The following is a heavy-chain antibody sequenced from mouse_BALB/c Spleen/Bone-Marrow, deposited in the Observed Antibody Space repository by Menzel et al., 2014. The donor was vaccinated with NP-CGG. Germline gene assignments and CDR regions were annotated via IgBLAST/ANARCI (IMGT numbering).Heavy chain of an antibody. CDR3: ARRVYYDYDGGAWFAY. J-gene: IGHJ3*01. CDR1: GYTFTSYD. Sequence: QVQLQQPGAELVKPGASVKLSCKASGYTFTSYDINWVWQRPEQGLEWIGWIFPGDGSTKYNEKFKGKATLTTDKSSSTAYMQLSRLTSEDSAVYFCARRVYYDYDGGAWFAYWGQGTLVTVSA. CDR2: IFPGDGST. D-gene: IGHD2-4*01. V-gene: IGHV1S56*01.